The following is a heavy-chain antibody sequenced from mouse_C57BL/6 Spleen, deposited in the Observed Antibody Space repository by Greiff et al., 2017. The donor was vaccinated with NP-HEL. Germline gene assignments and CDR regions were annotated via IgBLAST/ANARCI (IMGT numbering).Heavy chain of an antibody. Sequence: DVMLVESGGDLVKPGGSLKLSCAASGFTFSSYGMSWVRQTPDKRLEWVATISSGGSYTYYPDSVKGRFTISRDNAKNTLYLQMSSLKSEDTAMYYCARLGYYYGSSYYAMDYWGQGTSVTVSS. V-gene: IGHV5-6*02. J-gene: IGHJ4*01. CDR1: GFTFSSYG. CDR3: ARLGYYYGSSYYAMDY. D-gene: IGHD1-1*01. CDR2: ISSGGSYT.